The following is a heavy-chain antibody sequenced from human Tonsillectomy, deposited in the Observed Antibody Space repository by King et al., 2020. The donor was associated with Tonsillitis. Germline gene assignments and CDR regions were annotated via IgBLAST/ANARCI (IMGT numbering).Heavy chain of an antibody. CDR2: ISYDGSEK. Sequence: VQLVESRGGVVQPGRSPRLSCAASGFTFSNYAMHWVRQAPGKGLEWVAIISYDGSEKYYADSVKGRFTISRDNSKNKMSVQMNSLRAEDTAVYYCARDLMSGDWNDPLGYFDYWGQGTLVTVSS. V-gene: IGHV3-30*04. J-gene: IGHJ4*02. CDR3: ARDLMSGDWNDPLGYFDY. D-gene: IGHD1-1*01. CDR1: GFTFSNYA.